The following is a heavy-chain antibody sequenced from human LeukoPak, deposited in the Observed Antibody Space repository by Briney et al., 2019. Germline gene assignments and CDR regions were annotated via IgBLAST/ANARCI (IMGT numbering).Heavy chain of an antibody. J-gene: IGHJ6*01. CDR2: ISGSGDNA. D-gene: IGHD2/OR15-2a*01. CDR3: AKMKGHPLQKYYMDV. Sequence: GGSLRLSCAASGFTFSGFAMSWVRRTPGKGLEWVSGISGSGDNALYAASVKGRFTISRDNSKNTLYLEMNSLRAEDTAIYYCAKMKGHPLQKYYMDVWGQGTTVTVSS. CDR1: GFTFSGFA. V-gene: IGHV3-23*01.